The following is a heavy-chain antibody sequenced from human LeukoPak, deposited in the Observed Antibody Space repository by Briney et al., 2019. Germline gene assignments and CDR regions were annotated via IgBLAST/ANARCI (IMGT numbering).Heavy chain of an antibody. CDR3: AKSYYDSSGYQTSPLDY. Sequence: GGSLRLSCAASGFTFDDYAMSWVRQAPGKGLEWVSAISGSGGSTYYADSVKGRFTISRDNSKNTLYLQVNSLRAEDTAVYYCAKSYYDSSGYQTSPLDYWGQGTLVTVSS. CDR1: GFTFDDYA. V-gene: IGHV3-23*01. J-gene: IGHJ4*02. D-gene: IGHD3-22*01. CDR2: ISGSGGST.